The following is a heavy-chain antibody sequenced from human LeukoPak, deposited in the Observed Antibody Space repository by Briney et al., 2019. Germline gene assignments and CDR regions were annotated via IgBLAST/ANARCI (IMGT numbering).Heavy chain of an antibody. V-gene: IGHV3-9*01. CDR2: ISWNSGSI. CDR3: AKDSGYNPNYYFDY. Sequence: GSSLRLSCAASGFTFDDYAMHWVRQATGKGVEGVTGISWNSGSIGYADSVKGRFTISRDNAKNSLYLQMNSLRAEDTALYYCAKDSGYNPNYYFDYWGQGTLVTVSS. J-gene: IGHJ4*02. CDR1: GFTFDDYA. D-gene: IGHD5-24*01.